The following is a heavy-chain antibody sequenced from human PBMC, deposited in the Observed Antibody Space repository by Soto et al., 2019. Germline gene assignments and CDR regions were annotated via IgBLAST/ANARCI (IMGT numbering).Heavy chain of an antibody. CDR3: ARDAYYGSGSYAY. V-gene: IGHV3-33*01. D-gene: IGHD3-10*01. CDR2: IWYDGSNK. Sequence: VAVIWYDGSNKYYGDSVKGRFTISRDDSKNTLYLQMNSLRVEDTAVYYCARDAYYGSGSYAYWGQGTLVTVSS. J-gene: IGHJ4*02.